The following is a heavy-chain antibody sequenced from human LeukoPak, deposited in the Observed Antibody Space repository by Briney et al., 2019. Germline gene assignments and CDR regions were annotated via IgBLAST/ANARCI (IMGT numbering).Heavy chain of an antibody. CDR1: GGSFSGYY. V-gene: IGHV4-34*01. D-gene: IGHD3-9*01. CDR2: IYYSGST. CDR3: ARRGNPVLRYFDWLVEIVPYHFEY. Sequence: PSETLSLTCAVYGGSFSGYYWSWIRQPPGKGLEWIGSIYYSGSTYYNPSLKSRVTISVDTSKNQFSLKLSSVTAADTAVYYCARRGNPVLRYFDWLVEIVPYHFEYWGQGTLVNVSS. J-gene: IGHJ4*02.